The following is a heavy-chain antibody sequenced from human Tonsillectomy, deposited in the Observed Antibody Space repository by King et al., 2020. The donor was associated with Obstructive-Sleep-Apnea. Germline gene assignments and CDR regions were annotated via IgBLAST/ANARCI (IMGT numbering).Heavy chain of an antibody. J-gene: IGHJ5*02. D-gene: IGHD2-21*02. CDR1: GGSISSSSYY. CDR2: IYYSGST. V-gene: IGHV4-39*07. CDR3: ARDRGPYCGGDCYSGWFDP. Sequence: QLQESGPGLVKPSETLSLTCTVSGGSISSSSYYWGWIRQPPGKGLEWIGSIYYSGSTYYNPSLKSRVTISVDTSKNQFSLKLSSVTAADTAVSYCARDRGPYCGGDCYSGWFDPWGQGTLVTVSS.